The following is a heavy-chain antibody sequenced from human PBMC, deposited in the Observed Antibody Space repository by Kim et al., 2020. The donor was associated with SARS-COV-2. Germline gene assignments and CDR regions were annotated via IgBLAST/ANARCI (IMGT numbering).Heavy chain of an antibody. Sequence: GGSLRLSCAASGFTLSSNGMHWVRQAPGKGLEWVAIIWYDGTNKFYADSVKGRFTVSRDNSKNTLYLQMNSLRAEDTAVYYCVRDRGGSGSYYPNWGQGT. CDR3: VRDRGGSGSYYPN. CDR1: GFTLSSNG. D-gene: IGHD3-10*01. CDR2: IWYDGTNK. V-gene: IGHV3-33*01. J-gene: IGHJ4*02.